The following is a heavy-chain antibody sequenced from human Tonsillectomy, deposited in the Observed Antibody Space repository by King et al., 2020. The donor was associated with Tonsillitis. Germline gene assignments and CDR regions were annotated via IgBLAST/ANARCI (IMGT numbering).Heavy chain of an antibody. CDR2: ISYDGSSQ. Sequence: QLVQSGGGVVQSGGSLRLSCVVSGFPFSRFGMHWVRQAPGKGLEWLSVISYDGSSQYYADSVKGRFTISRDNPERTLYLQLSDLRTEDTAVYYCARSGMYCPASNCPPPYYYYSMDVWGQGTTVIVSS. CDR3: ARSGMYCPASNCPPPYYYYSMDV. J-gene: IGHJ6*02. V-gene: IGHV3-30*03. D-gene: IGHD2-15*01. CDR1: GFPFSRFG.